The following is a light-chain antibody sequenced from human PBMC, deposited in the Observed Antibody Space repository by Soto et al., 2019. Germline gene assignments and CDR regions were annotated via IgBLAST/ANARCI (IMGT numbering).Light chain of an antibody. CDR2: KIS. CDR3: MESTHTLYPHT. J-gene: IGKJ4*01. CDR1: RSLVHSDGNTY. Sequence: DFVLTQTPLSSPVTLGQPASISCRSSRSLVHSDGNTYLSWLQQRPGQPPRLLIYKISNRFSGVPDRFSGSGAGTDYTLKISRVEAEDVGVYFCMESTHTLYPHTSGGGTRVDIK. V-gene: IGKV2-24*01.